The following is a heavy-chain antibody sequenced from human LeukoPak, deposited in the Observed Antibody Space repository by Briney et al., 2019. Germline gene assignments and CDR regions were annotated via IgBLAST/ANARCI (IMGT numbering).Heavy chain of an antibody. CDR2: IKSKTDGGTT. D-gene: IGHD2/OR15-2a*01. V-gene: IGHV3-15*01. CDR1: GITVSDAW. J-gene: IGHJ4*02. Sequence: PGGSLRLSCAAPGITVSDAWMSWVRQAPGKGLEWVGRIKSKTDGGTTDYAAPVKGRFTVSRDDSKNTPYLQMNSLRTEDTALYYCTTGFSTGNWGQGTLVTVSS. CDR3: TTGFSTGN.